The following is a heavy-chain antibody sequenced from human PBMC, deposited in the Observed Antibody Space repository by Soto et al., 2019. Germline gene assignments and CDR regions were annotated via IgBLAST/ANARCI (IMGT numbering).Heavy chain of an antibody. CDR1: DYTFTKYG. CDR3: AKARYCSSPSDNTHCDYGMDN. D-gene: IGHD2-2*01. Sequence: QLVQSGPEVKKPGASVKVSCRASDYTFTKYGVSWVRQAPGQGLEWLGWRRVHTGQTRYARKVQGRATRSADTSANPAYMELRSLLSDVSADYYCAKARYCSSPSDNTHCDYGMDNWGQGPTVTVSS. V-gene: IGHV1-18*01. CDR2: RRVHTGQT. J-gene: IGHJ6*02.